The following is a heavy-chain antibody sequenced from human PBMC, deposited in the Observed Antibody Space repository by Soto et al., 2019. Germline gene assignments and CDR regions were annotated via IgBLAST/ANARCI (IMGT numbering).Heavy chain of an antibody. CDR1: GVTFCSYG. J-gene: IGHJ5*02. V-gene: IGHV3-30*18. D-gene: IGHD4-17*01. Sequence: GGSLRLCCAASGVTFCSYGMHWVRQAPGKGLEWVAVISYDGSNKYYADSVKGRFTISRDNSKNTLYLQMNSLRAEDTAVYYCAKDPETPYYGGNILWGFDPWGQGTLVTVSS. CDR3: AKDPETPYYGGNILWGFDP. CDR2: ISYDGSNK.